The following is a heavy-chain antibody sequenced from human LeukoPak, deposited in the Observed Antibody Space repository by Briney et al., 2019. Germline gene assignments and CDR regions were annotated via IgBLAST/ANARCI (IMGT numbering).Heavy chain of an antibody. J-gene: IGHJ5*02. Sequence: ASVKVSCKASGYTFTGYYMHWVRQAPGQGLEWMGRINPNSGGTNYAQKFQGRVTMTRDTSISTAYMELSRLRSDDTAVYYCATPYYYDSSGSTWGQGTLVTVSS. CDR2: INPNSGGT. CDR1: GYTFTGYY. CDR3: ATPYYYDSSGST. D-gene: IGHD3-22*01. V-gene: IGHV1-2*06.